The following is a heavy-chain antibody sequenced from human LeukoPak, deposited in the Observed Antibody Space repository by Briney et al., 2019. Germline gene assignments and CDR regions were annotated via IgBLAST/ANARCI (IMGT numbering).Heavy chain of an antibody. CDR2: MNPNSGNT. Sequence: ASVKVSCKASGYTFTSYDINWVRQATGQGLEWMGWMNPNSGNTGYAQKFQGRVTMTRNTSISTAYMELSSLRSEDTAVYYCARGDLGPGYSSSWYVQGNYYYGMDVWGQGTTVTVSS. D-gene: IGHD6-13*01. V-gene: IGHV1-8*01. CDR3: ARGDLGPGYSSSWYVQGNYYYGMDV. CDR1: GYTFTSYD. J-gene: IGHJ6*02.